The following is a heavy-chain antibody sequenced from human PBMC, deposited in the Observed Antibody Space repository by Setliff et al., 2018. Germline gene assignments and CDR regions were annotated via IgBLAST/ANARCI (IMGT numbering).Heavy chain of an antibody. CDR3: ARSPGWIPWFDS. CDR1: GFTFSTYS. J-gene: IGHJ5*01. V-gene: IGHV3-23*01. CDR2: ISGDSVYI. Sequence: GESLKISCAASGFTFSTYSMSWVRQAPGKGLEWVSAISGDSVYIYYADSVKGRFTISRDNSKNTLYLQMDSLRVEDTAVYFCARSPGWIPWFDSWGQGTLVTVSS. D-gene: IGHD5-18*01.